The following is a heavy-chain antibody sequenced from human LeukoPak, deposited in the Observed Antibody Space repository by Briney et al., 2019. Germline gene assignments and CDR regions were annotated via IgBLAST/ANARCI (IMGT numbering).Heavy chain of an antibody. V-gene: IGHV4-4*07. D-gene: IGHD3-10*01. Sequence: SETLSLTCTVSGGSSSSYYWSWLRQPAGKGLEWIGRIYTSGSTNYNTSLKSRVTISVDKSKHQFSLKLSSVTAADTAVYYCARVVVRGVINYYYYYMDVWGKGTTVTVSS. CDR3: ARVVVRGVINYYYYYMDV. CDR1: GGSSSSYY. CDR2: IYTSGST. J-gene: IGHJ6*03.